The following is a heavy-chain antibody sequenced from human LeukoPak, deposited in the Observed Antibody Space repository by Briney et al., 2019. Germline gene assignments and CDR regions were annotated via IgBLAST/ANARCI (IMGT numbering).Heavy chain of an antibody. J-gene: IGHJ4*02. CDR1: GGSISSYY. CDR3: ATTYYYDSSGYQKTNYFDY. V-gene: IGHV4-59*12. D-gene: IGHD3-22*01. Sequence: PSETLSLTCTVSGGSISSYYWSWIRQPLGKGLEWIGYIYYSGSTNYNPSLKSRVTISVDTSKNQFSLKLSSVTAADTAVYYCATTYYYDSSGYQKTNYFDYWGQGTLVTVSS. CDR2: IYYSGST.